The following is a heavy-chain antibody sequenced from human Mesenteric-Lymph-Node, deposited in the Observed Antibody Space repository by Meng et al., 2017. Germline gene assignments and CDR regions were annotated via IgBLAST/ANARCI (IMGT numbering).Heavy chain of an antibody. CDR3: ARNYYFDY. Sequence: QVRLQVSGPGLAKPSQTLSPTCAVSSGSINSGDYYWSWIRQPPGKGLEWIGYIYYTGSTYYNPSLKSRVTISMDTSKNQFSLRLSSVTAADTAVYYCARNYYFDYWGQGTLVTVSS. J-gene: IGHJ4*02. CDR1: SGSINSGDYY. CDR2: IYYTGST. V-gene: IGHV4-30-4*01.